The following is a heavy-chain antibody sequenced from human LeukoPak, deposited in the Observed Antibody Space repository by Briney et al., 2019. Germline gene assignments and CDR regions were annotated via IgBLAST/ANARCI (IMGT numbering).Heavy chain of an antibody. Sequence: AGGSLRLSCAASGFAFSSYGMHWVRQAPGKGLEWVAFIRYDGSNKYYADSVKGRFTISRDNSKNTLYLQMNSLRAEDTAVYYCAKDIHWKKDKDWFDPWGQGTLVTVSS. V-gene: IGHV3-30*02. J-gene: IGHJ5*02. CDR2: IRYDGSNK. CDR3: AKDIHWKKDKDWFDP. CDR1: GFAFSSYG. D-gene: IGHD1-1*01.